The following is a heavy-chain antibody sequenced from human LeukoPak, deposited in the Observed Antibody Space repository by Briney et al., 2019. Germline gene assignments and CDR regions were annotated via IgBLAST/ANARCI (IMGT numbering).Heavy chain of an antibody. J-gene: IGHJ4*02. CDR3: ARDKGGSYGDYDY. CDR2: ISSSSTI. Sequence: GGSLRLSCAASGFTFSSYSMNWVRQAPGKGLEWVSYISSSSTIYYADSVKGRFTISRDNAKNSLYLQMNSLRAEDTAVYYCARDKGGSYGDYDYWGQGTLVTVSS. V-gene: IGHV3-48*01. D-gene: IGHD1-26*01. CDR1: GFTFSSYS.